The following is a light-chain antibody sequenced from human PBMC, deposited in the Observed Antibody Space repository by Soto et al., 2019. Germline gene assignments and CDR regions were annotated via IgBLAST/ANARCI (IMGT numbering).Light chain of an antibody. V-gene: IGKV1-5*03. CDR1: QSISTW. CDR3: QQYNSYPWT. CDR2: KAS. J-gene: IGKJ1*01. Sequence: IQMTQSPSTLSASVGDRVTFTCRASQSISTWLAWYQQKPGKAHKLLIYKASTLEVGVPSRFSRSGSTTEFTLTISALQPSDFATYYCQQYNSYPWTFGQGTKV.